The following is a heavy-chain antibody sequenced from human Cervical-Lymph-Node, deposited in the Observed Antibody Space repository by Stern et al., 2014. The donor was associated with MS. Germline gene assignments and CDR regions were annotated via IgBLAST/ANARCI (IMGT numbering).Heavy chain of an antibody. CDR2: VYYSGAT. Sequence: MQLVESGPGLVKPSETLSLTCAVSGDSISSYTHYWAWIRQPPGKGLEWIGSVYYSGATYYNPSLKRPVTISVDTSQNHFPLGLNSVTAADTAVYYCAKHACTGAACPFDLWGQGTLVTVSS. V-gene: IGHV4-39*01. CDR1: GDSISSYTHY. CDR3: AKHACTGAACPFDL. J-gene: IGHJ4*02. D-gene: IGHD2-8*02.